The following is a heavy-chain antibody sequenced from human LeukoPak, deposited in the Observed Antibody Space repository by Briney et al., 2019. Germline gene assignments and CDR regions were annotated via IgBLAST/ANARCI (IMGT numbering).Heavy chain of an antibody. CDR2: ISSSSSTI. CDR1: GFTFSSYS. CDR3: ARAYYYDSVMGTFDI. J-gene: IGHJ3*02. D-gene: IGHD3-22*01. Sequence: GGSLRLSCAASGFTFSSYSMNWVRQAPGKGLEWVSYISSSSSTIYYADSVKGRFTISRDNAKNSLYLQMNSLRAEDTAVYFCARAYYYDSVMGTFDIWGQGTMVTVSS. V-gene: IGHV3-48*04.